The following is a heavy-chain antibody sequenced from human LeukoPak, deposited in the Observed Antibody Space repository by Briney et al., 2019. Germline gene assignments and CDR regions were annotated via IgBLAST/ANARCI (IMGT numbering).Heavy chain of an antibody. CDR1: GFTFSSYG. V-gene: IGHV3-30*18. J-gene: IGHJ6*02. CDR3: AKVVPAGSYYYGMDV. CDR2: ISYDGSNK. D-gene: IGHD2-2*01. Sequence: GGSLRLSCAASGFTFSSYGMHWVRQAPGKGLEWVAVISYDGSNKYYADSVKGRFTISRDNSKNTLYLQMDSLRAEDTAVYYCAKVVPAGSYYYGMDVWGQGTTVTVSS.